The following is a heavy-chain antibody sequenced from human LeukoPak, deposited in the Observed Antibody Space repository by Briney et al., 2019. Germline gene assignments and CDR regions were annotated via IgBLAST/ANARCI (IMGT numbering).Heavy chain of an antibody. CDR2: INHSGST. V-gene: IGHV4-34*01. CDR1: GGSFNGYY. D-gene: IGHD3-22*01. Sequence: SETLSLTCAVYGGSFNGYYWNWIRQPPGNGLEWIGEINHSGSTNYNPSLKSRVTISVDTSKNQFSLKLSSVTAADTAVYYCASYDSSGYQIDYWGQGTLASVSS. CDR3: ASYDSSGYQIDY. J-gene: IGHJ4*02.